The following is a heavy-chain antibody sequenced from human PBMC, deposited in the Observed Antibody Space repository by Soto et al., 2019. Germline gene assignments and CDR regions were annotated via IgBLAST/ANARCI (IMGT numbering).Heavy chain of an antibody. V-gene: IGHV3-23*01. J-gene: IGHJ4*02. CDR3: AKGEFGDEVFDY. CDR1: GFTFSTYA. Sequence: EVQLLESGEGLVQRGGSLRLSCAASGFTFSTYAMSWVRQAPGKGLEWVSTISGGGGDTYYADSVKGRFTISRDNSTNLLYLQMNSLRAEDTAIYYCAKGEFGDEVFDYWGQGSLVTVSS. D-gene: IGHD3-10*01. CDR2: ISGGGGDT.